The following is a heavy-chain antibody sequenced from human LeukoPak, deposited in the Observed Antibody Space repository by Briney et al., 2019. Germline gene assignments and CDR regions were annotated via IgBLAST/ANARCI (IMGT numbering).Heavy chain of an antibody. Sequence: PGGSLRLSCAASGFTLSNYGISWVRQAPGKGLEWVAVISYDGSNKYYADSVKGRFTISRDNSKNTLYLQMNSLRAEDTAVYYCAKDGGTHDASDIWGQGTMVTVSS. V-gene: IGHV3-30*18. D-gene: IGHD3-16*01. CDR2: ISYDGSNK. J-gene: IGHJ3*02. CDR3: AKDGGTHDASDI. CDR1: GFTLSNYG.